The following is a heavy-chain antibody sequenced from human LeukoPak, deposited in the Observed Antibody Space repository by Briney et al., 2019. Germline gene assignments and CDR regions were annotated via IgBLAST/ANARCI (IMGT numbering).Heavy chain of an antibody. Sequence: SETLSLTCTVSGGSVNNYYWSWIRQPAGKGLEWIGRIYTRGSTNYNPSLKSRVTMSVDTSKNQFSLRLSSVTAADTAVYYCARGRYCSADICSGGDAFDIWGQGTMVSVSS. CDR2: IYTRGST. CDR1: GGSVNNYY. V-gene: IGHV4-4*07. D-gene: IGHD2-15*01. J-gene: IGHJ3*02. CDR3: ARGRYCSADICSGGDAFDI.